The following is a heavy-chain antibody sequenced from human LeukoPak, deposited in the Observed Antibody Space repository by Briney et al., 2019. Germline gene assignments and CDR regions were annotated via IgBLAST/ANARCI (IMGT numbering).Heavy chain of an antibody. V-gene: IGHV3-33*01. CDR3: AREVNGDYFDY. CDR1: GFTFSSYG. CDR2: IWYDGSNK. D-gene: IGHD4-17*01. Sequence: GGSLRLSCAASGFTFSSYGMHWVRQAPGKGLEWVAVIWYDGSNKYYADSVKGRFTISRDNSKNTLYLQMNSLRAEDTAVYYCAREVNGDYFDYWGQGTLVTVSS. J-gene: IGHJ4*02.